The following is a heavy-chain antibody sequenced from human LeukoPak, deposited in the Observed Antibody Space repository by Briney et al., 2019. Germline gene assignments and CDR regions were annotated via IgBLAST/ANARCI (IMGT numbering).Heavy chain of an antibody. D-gene: IGHD2-21*01. Sequence: GGSLRLSCAASGFIFSNAWMHWVRQAPGKGLEWVGRIKNKNSGRTTNYIAPVKGRFTISRDDSRNTLYLEMDSLKTEDTAVYYFVTDGGLLPYYFTYWGQGTLVTVSS. CDR1: GFIFSNAW. V-gene: IGHV3-15*01. CDR2: IKNKNSGRTT. CDR3: VTDGGLLPYYFTY. J-gene: IGHJ1*01.